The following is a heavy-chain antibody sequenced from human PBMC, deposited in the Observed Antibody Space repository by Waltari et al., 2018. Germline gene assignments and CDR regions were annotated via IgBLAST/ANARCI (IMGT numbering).Heavy chain of an antibody. CDR1: GFTFSSYG. V-gene: IGHV3-33*01. D-gene: IGHD3-10*01. CDR3: ATLTGAFDI. CDR2: IWYDGSNK. Sequence: QVQLVESGGGVVQPGRSLRLSCAASGFTFSSYGMHWVRQAPGKGLEWVAVIWYDGSNKYYADSVKGRFTISRDNSKNTLYLQMNSLRAEDTAVYYCATLTGAFDIWGQGTMVTVSS. J-gene: IGHJ3*02.